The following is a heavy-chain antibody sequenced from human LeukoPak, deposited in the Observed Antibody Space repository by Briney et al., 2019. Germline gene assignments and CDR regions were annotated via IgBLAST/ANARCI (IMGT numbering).Heavy chain of an antibody. CDR2: IYTSGST. J-gene: IGHJ4*02. Sequence: PSETLSLTCTVSGGSISSYYWSWIRQPAGKGLEWIGRIYTSGSTNYNPSLKSRLSISVDTSKNQLSLTLSSVTAADAAVYYCARGGDYYVSGSYLGHWGQGTLVTVSS. CDR3: ARGGDYYVSGSYLGH. D-gene: IGHD3-10*01. CDR1: GGSISSYY. V-gene: IGHV4-4*07.